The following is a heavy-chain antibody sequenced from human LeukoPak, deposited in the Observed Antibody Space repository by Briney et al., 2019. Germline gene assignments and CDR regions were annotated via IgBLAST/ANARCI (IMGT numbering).Heavy chain of an antibody. J-gene: IGHJ5*02. V-gene: IGHV4-4*07. CDR1: GDSISNYY. D-gene: IGHD3-22*01. CDR3: ARDQSSYDSTGYYGYYHGWFDP. Sequence: PSETLSLTCTVSGDSISNYYWSWLRQSAGKGLEWLGRVHVSGSSNFNPSLKSRVFISMDNSKNQFSLELASVTAADTAVYYCARDQSSYDSTGYYGYYHGWFDPWGQGTLVTVSS. CDR2: VHVSGSS.